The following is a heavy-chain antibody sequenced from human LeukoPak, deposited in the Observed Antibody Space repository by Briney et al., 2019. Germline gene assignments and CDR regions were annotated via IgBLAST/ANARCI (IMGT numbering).Heavy chain of an antibody. CDR3: ATGGTYSYGDTTYHTFDY. CDR2: FDPEDGET. J-gene: IGHJ4*02. Sequence: ASVKVSCKVSGYTLTEVSIHWVRQTPGEGLEWMGGFDPEDGETIYAQKFQGGVYMTEDTSTDTANMELSSLRSEDTAVYYCATGGTYSYGDTTYHTFDYWGQGTLLTVSS. D-gene: IGHD3-10*01. V-gene: IGHV1-24*01. CDR1: GYTLTEVS.